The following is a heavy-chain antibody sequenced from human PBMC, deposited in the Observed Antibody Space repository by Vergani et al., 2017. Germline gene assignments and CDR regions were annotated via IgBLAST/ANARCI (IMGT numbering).Heavy chain of an antibody. D-gene: IGHD3-10*01. CDR3: ARGTAGYYGSGRDFDY. CDR2: IYYSGST. V-gene: IGHV4-31*03. J-gene: IGHJ4*02. Sequence: QVQLQESGPGLVKPSQTLSLTCTVSGGSISSGGYYWSWIRQHPGKGLEWIGYIYYSGSTYYNPSLKSRVTVSVDTSKNQFSLKLRSVTAADTAVYYCARGTAGYYGSGRDFDYWGQGTLVTVSS. CDR1: GGSISSGGYY.